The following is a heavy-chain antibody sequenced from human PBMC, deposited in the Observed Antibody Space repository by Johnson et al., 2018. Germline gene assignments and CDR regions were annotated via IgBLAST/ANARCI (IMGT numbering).Heavy chain of an antibody. CDR2: IKSDGSST. V-gene: IGHV3-74*02. CDR3: ARGGGGSSPWGTFDI. D-gene: IGHD1-26*01. J-gene: IGHJ3*02. CDR1: GFTLDGYW. Sequence: VQLVESGGGLVKPGGSXRLSCAASGFTLDGYWMHWVRQAPGKGLVWVSRIKSDGSSTTYADSVKGRFTISRDNAKNTLYLQMNSLRAEDTAVYYCARGGGGSSPWGTFDIWGQGTMVTVSS.